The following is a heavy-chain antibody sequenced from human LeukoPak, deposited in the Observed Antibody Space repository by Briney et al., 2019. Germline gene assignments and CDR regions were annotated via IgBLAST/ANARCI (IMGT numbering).Heavy chain of an antibody. J-gene: IGHJ4*02. CDR3: ATDFNDYGDY. CDR2: ISSSSSYI. Sequence: GGSLRLSCAASGFTFSSYSMNWVRQAPGKGLEWVSSISSSSSYIYYADSVKGRFTISRDNAKNSLYLQVNSLRAEDTAVYYCATDFNDYGDYWGQGTLVTVSS. CDR1: GFTFSSYS. V-gene: IGHV3-21*01. D-gene: IGHD2-8*01.